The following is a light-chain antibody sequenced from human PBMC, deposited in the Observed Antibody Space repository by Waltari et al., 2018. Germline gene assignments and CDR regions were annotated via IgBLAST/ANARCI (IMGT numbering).Light chain of an antibody. V-gene: IGLV2-14*03. CDR3: SSYIDSTTLEL. Sequence: QSALTQPASVSGSPGQSITISCPGTSSDIGGYNYVSWYQQVPGKAPRLIIYDVSYRPSGFSRRFSGAKSGNTASLTISGLQAGDEADYFCSSYIDSTTLELFGGGTSLTVL. CDR2: DVS. CDR1: SSDIGGYNY. J-gene: IGLJ2*01.